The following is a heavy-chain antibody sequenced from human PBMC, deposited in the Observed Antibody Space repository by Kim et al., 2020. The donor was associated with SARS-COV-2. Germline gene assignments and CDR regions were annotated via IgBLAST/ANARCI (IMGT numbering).Heavy chain of an antibody. Sequence: GESLKISCKGSGYSFTSYWIGWVRQMPGKGLEWMGIIYPGDSDTRYSPSFQGQVTISADKSISTAYLQWSSLKASDTAMYYCARRCYDILTGYYAFDIWGQGTMVTVSS. D-gene: IGHD3-9*01. CDR1: GYSFTSYW. V-gene: IGHV5-51*01. CDR2: IYPGDSDT. J-gene: IGHJ3*02. CDR3: ARRCYDILTGYYAFDI.